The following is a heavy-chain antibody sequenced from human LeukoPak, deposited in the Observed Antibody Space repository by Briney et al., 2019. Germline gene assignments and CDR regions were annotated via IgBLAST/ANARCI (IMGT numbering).Heavy chain of an antibody. CDR2: INPNSGGT. Sequence: ASVKVSCKASGYTFTGYYMHWVRQAPGQGLEWMGWINPNSGGTNYAQKFQGGVTMTRDTSISTAYMELSRLRSDDTAVYYCARLGYCSSTSCFDYWGQGTLVTVSS. CDR3: ARLGYCSSTSCFDY. CDR1: GYTFTGYY. D-gene: IGHD2-2*01. V-gene: IGHV1-2*02. J-gene: IGHJ4*02.